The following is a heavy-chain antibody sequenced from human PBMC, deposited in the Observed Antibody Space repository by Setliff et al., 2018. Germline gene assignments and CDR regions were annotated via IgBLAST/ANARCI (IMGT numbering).Heavy chain of an antibody. V-gene: IGHV4-59*01. Sequence: PSQTLSLTCAVYGGSFSGYYWSWIRQPPGKRLEWIGYIYYSGSTNYNPSLESRVTISVDTSKNQFSLRLNSATAADTAVYYCARARNKYGAFDYWGQGTLVTVSS. CDR1: GGSFSGYY. J-gene: IGHJ4*02. CDR3: ARARNKYGAFDY. CDR2: IYYSGST. D-gene: IGHD4-17*01.